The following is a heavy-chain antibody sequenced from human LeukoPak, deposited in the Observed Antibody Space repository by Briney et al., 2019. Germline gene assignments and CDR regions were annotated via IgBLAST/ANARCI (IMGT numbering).Heavy chain of an antibody. J-gene: IGHJ4*02. CDR3: ARARNLHCFDD. V-gene: IGHV4-34*01. CDR2: IDHTGST. Sequence: SETLSLTCSVYGGSFSAYYWTWIRQPPGKGLEWIGEIDHTGSTNYNPSLKSRVTISVDTSKNQSSLKLSSVTAADTAVYYCARARNLHCFDDWGQGTLVTVSS. CDR1: GGSFSAYY.